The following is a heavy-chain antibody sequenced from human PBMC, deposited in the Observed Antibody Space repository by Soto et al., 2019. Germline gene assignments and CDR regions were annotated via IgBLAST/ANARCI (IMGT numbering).Heavy chain of an antibody. V-gene: IGHV4-59*01. CDR3: ARDSDVVSAFDI. CDR1: GGSISSYY. CDR2: IYYSGST. D-gene: IGHD3-22*01. J-gene: IGHJ3*02. Sequence: PSETLSLTCTVSGGSISSYYWSWIRQPPGKGLEWIGYIYYSGSTNSIPSLMSRVIISVDTSKDQFCLKLSSVTAAYTAVYYCARDSDVVSAFDIWGQGTMVTVS.